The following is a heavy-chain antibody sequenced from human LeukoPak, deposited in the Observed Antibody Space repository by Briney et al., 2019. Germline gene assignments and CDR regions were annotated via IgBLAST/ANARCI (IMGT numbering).Heavy chain of an antibody. CDR1: GFTFSSYA. D-gene: IGHD3-22*01. V-gene: IGHV3-64*01. Sequence: GGSLRLSCAASGFTFSSYAMHWVRQAPGKGLEYVSAISSNGGSTYYANSVKGRFTTSRDNSKNTLYLQMGSLRAEDMAVYYCARVNYDSSGEADYWGQGTLVTVSS. CDR3: ARVNYDSSGEADY. CDR2: ISSNGGST. J-gene: IGHJ4*02.